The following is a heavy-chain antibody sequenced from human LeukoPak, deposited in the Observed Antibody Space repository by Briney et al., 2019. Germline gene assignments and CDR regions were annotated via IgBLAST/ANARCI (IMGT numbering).Heavy chain of an antibody. J-gene: IGHJ4*02. CDR3: ARGKYSFDY. Sequence: GGSLRLSCAASGFTFSGSYMSWLRQAPGKGLEYISYISSSGSTIYYADSVKGRFTLSRDNAKNSLSLEMNSLRAEDTAVYYCARGKYSFDYWGQGTLVTVSS. V-gene: IGHV3-11*01. CDR1: GFTFSGSY. CDR2: ISSSGSTI.